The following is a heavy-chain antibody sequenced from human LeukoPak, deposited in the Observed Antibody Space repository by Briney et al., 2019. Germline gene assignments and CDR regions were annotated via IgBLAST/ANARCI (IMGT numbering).Heavy chain of an antibody. V-gene: IGHV1-2*02. J-gene: IGHJ5*02. D-gene: IGHD6-13*01. Sequence: VASVKVSCKASGYTFTGYYMHWVRQAPGQGLEWMGWINPNSGGTNYAQKFQGRVTMTTDTSTSTAYMELRSLRSDDTAVYYCARDRGSSWYPTLVSNWFDPWGQGTLVTVSS. CDR1: GYTFTGYY. CDR2: INPNSGGT. CDR3: ARDRGSSWYPTLVSNWFDP.